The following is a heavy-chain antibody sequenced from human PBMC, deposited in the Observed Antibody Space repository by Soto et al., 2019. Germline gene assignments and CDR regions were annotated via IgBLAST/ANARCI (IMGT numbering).Heavy chain of an antibody. CDR3: ARHYSSGSRNWFDP. Sequence: SETLSLTCSASGGSINSSSYFWGWVRQPPGKGLEWIGSIYYSGSTYYNPSLRSRVTISVDTSKNQFSLKLSSVTAADTAVFYCARHYSSGSRNWFDPWGQGTLVTVSS. J-gene: IGHJ5*02. V-gene: IGHV4-39*01. CDR2: IYYSGST. CDR1: GGSINSSSYF. D-gene: IGHD6-19*01.